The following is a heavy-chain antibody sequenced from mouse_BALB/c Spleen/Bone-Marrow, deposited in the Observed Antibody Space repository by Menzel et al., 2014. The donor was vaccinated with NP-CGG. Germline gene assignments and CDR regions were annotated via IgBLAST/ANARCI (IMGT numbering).Heavy chain of an antibody. J-gene: IGHJ1*01. CDR3: ARARSTGITTWYFDV. CDR2: FVPGSGYT. CDR1: GYTFTSYW. V-gene: IGHV1S41*01. Sequence: DLVKPGASVKLSCKASGYTFTSYWINWIKQRPGQGLEWIGRFVPGSGYTYYNEMFKGKATLTVDTSSSTAYIQLSSLSSEDSAVYFGARARSTGITTWYFDVLCAVTTVTVSS. D-gene: IGHD2-4*01.